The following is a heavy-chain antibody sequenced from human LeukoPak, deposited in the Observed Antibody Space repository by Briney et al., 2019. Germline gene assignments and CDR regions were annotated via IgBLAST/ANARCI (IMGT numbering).Heavy chain of an antibody. J-gene: IGHJ4*02. CDR3: AKAVYYGGNLRYFDY. CDR1: GFTFSSYA. Sequence: GGSLRLSCEASGFTFSSYAMSWVRQAPGKGLEWVSAISGSGGSTYYADSVKGRFTISRDNSKNTLYLQMNSLRAEDTAVYYCAKAVYYGGNLRYFDYWGQGTLVTVSS. CDR2: ISGSGGST. V-gene: IGHV3-23*01. D-gene: IGHD4-23*01.